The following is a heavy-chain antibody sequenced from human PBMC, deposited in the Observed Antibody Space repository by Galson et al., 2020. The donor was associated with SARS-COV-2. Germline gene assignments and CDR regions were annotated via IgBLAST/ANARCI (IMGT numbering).Heavy chain of an antibody. CDR3: ARVPSGWLLLSFDY. Sequence: ETSETLSLTCAVYGGSFSGYYWSWIRQPPGKGLEWIGEINHSGRTNYNPSLKSRVTISVDTSKNQFSLKLSSVTAADTAVYYCARVPSGWLLLSFDYWGQGTLVIVSS. D-gene: IGHD3-22*01. J-gene: IGHJ4*02. V-gene: IGHV4-34*01. CDR2: INHSGRT. CDR1: GGSFSGYY.